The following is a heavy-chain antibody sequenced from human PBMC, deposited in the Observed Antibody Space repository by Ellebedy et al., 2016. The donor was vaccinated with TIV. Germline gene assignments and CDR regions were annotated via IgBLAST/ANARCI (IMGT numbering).Heavy chain of an antibody. Sequence: GESLKISCAASGFTFSSYAMHWVRQAPGKGLEWVAVISYDGSNKYYADSVKGRFTISRDNSKNTLYLQMNSLRAEDTAVYYCARGMVTTITNWPTFDPWGQGTLVTVSS. J-gene: IGHJ5*02. CDR3: ARGMVTTITNWPTFDP. CDR2: ISYDGSNK. D-gene: IGHD2-21*02. CDR1: GFTFSSYA. V-gene: IGHV3-30*01.